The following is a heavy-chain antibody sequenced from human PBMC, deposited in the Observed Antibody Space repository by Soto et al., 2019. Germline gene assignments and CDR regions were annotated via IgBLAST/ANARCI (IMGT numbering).Heavy chain of an antibody. V-gene: IGHV3-48*02. CDR3: ARGGVATIFGDS. J-gene: IGHJ4*02. CDR2: IDSSSATI. Sequence: DVQLLESGGGLVQPGGSLRLSCAASGFTLSRYSMNWVRQAPGKGLEWLSYIDSSSATIYYADSVKGRFIISRDNAKNSLYLQMNSLRDEDTAVYYCARGGVATIFGDSWGQGTLVTVSS. CDR1: GFTLSRYS. D-gene: IGHD5-12*01.